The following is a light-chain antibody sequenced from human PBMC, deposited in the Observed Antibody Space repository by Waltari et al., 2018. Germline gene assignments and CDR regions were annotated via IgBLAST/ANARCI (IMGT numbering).Light chain of an antibody. CDR2: DVS. Sequence: QSALTQPASVSGSPGQSITISCTGTNSDIGFYNYVSWYRQYPGKAPKLIIDDVSGRPDGVFSGFSASKSGNTASLTISGLQADDEADYYCNSYTGSNSWVFGGGTKVTVL. CDR3: NSYTGSNSWV. V-gene: IGLV2-14*01. CDR1: NSDIGFYNY. J-gene: IGLJ3*02.